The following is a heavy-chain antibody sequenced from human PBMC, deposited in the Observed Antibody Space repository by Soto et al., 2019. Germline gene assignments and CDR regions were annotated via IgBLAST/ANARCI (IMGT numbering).Heavy chain of an antibody. CDR2: IIPIFGTA. CDR3: ARESRGYDFWSGYLKNWFDP. J-gene: IGHJ5*02. Sequence: QVQLVQSGAEVKKPGSSVKVSCKASGGTFSSYAISWVRQAPGQGLEWMGGIIPIFGTANYAQKFQGRVTITADESTSTAYMERISLRSEDTAVYYCARESRGYDFWSGYLKNWFDPWGQGTLVTVSS. D-gene: IGHD3-3*01. V-gene: IGHV1-69*01. CDR1: GGTFSSYA.